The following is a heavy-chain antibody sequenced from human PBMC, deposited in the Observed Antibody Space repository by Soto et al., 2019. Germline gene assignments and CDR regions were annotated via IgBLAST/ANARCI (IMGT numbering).Heavy chain of an antibody. D-gene: IGHD6-13*01. Sequence: GGSLRLSCAASGFTFSTHSMNWVRQAPGKGLEWVSAISGSGGSTHYADSVKARFTISRDNSKNILYLQMNSVRVDDTALYYCAKEAGAGYSSSWYFDYWGRGNLVTVSS. CDR1: GFTFSTHS. J-gene: IGHJ4*02. V-gene: IGHV3-23*01. CDR2: ISGSGGST. CDR3: AKEAGAGYSSSWYFDY.